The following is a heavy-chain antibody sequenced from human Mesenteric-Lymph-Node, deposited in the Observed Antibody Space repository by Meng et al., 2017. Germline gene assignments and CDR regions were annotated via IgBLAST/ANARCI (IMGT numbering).Heavy chain of an antibody. CDR3: ARVAPYYDFWSGYNPGAFDI. CDR2: ISAYNGNT. Sequence: ASVKVSCKASGYTLTSYGISWVRQAPGQGLEWMGWISAYNGNTNYAQKLQGRVTMTTDTSTSTAYMELRSLRSDDTAVYYCARVAPYYDFWSGYNPGAFDIWGQGTMVTVSS. V-gene: IGHV1-18*01. J-gene: IGHJ3*02. CDR1: GYTLTSYG. D-gene: IGHD3-3*01.